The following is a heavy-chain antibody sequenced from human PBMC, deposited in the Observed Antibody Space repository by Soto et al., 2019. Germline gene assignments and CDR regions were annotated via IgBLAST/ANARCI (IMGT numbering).Heavy chain of an antibody. CDR3: ARQSITFGGVIAFPYYYYGMDV. D-gene: IGHD3-16*02. Sequence: GESLKISCKGSGYSFTSYWIGWVRQMPGKGLEWMGIIYPGDSDTRYSPSFQGQVTISADKSISTAYLHWSSLKASDTAMYYCARQSITFGGVIAFPYYYYGMDVWGQGTTVTVSS. CDR1: GYSFTSYW. J-gene: IGHJ6*02. V-gene: IGHV5-51*01. CDR2: IYPGDSDT.